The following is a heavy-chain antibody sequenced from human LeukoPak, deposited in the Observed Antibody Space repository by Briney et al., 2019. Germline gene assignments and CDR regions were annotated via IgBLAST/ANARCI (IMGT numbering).Heavy chain of an antibody. J-gene: IGHJ4*02. V-gene: IGHV4-34*01. CDR2: INHSGST. D-gene: IGHD6-6*01. Sequence: PSETLSLTCAVYGGSFSGYYWSWIRQPPGKGLEWIGEINHSGSTNYNPSLKSRVTISVDTSKNQFSLKLSSVTAADTAVYYCARRGGIAARPGVYDYWGQGTLVTVSS. CDR3: ARRGGIAARPGVYDY. CDR1: GGSFSGYY.